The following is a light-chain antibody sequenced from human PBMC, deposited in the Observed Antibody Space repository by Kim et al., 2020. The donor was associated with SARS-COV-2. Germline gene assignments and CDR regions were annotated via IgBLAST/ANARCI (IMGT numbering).Light chain of an antibody. V-gene: IGLV1-47*01. CDR3: AAWDDSLSGLV. CDR1: SSNIGSNY. J-gene: IGLJ6*01. Sequence: GQRFTISCSGSSSNIGSNYVYWYQQLPGTAPKLLIYANNQRPSGVPDRFSGSKSGTSVSLAISGLRSEDEADYYCAAWDDSLSGLVLGGGTKVTVL. CDR2: ANN.